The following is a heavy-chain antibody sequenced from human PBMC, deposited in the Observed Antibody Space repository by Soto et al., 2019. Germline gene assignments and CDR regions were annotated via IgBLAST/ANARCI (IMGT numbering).Heavy chain of an antibody. Sequence: GASVKVSCKASGDTFTSYYMHWVRQAPGQGLEWMGIINPSGGSTSYAQKFQGRVTMTRDTSTSTVYMELSSLRSEDTAVYYCAREWGMGYSGSPFDYWGQGTLVTVSS. D-gene: IGHD1-26*01. V-gene: IGHV1-46*03. CDR3: AREWGMGYSGSPFDY. CDR1: GDTFTSYY. J-gene: IGHJ4*02. CDR2: INPSGGST.